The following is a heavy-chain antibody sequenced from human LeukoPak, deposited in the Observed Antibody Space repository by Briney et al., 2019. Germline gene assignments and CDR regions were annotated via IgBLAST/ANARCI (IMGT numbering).Heavy chain of an antibody. J-gene: IGHJ6*02. V-gene: IGHV3-21*01. CDR3: ARDGCSGGSCYSSLYYYYGMDV. CDR2: ISSSSSYI. Sequence: PGGSLRLSCAASGFTFSSYSMNWVRQAPGKGLEWVSSISSSSSYIYYADSVKGRFTISRDNAKNSLYLQMNSLRAEDTAVYYCARDGCSGGSCYSSLYYYYGMDVWGQGTTVTVSS. D-gene: IGHD2-15*01. CDR1: GFTFSSYS.